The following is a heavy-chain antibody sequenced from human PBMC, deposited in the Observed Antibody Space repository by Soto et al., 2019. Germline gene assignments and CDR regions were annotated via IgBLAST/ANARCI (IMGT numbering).Heavy chain of an antibody. CDR1: GFTFSGYA. D-gene: IGHD3-10*01. CDR3: AIKVSGSTGRPDLWYFDL. V-gene: IGHV3-23*01. J-gene: IGHJ2*01. Sequence: EVQLLDSGGGLVQPGGSLRLSCAASGFTFSGYALTWVRQAPGKGLEWASAISGGGDATFYADSVKGRFTISRDNSKNTLYLQMNTLRAEDTAVYYCAIKVSGSTGRPDLWYFDLWGRGTLVTVSS. CDR2: ISGGGDAT.